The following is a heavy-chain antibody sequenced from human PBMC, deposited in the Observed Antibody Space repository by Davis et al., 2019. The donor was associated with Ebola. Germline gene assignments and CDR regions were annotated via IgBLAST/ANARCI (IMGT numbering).Heavy chain of an antibody. CDR3: ARELGGQSALNY. J-gene: IGHJ4*02. CDR1: GGSISSGGYS. Sequence: MPSETLSLTCTVSGGSISSGGYSWSWIRQPPGKGLEWIGEINHSGSTNYKSSLKSRVTISIDTSKNQFSLKLSSVTAADTAVYYCARELGGQSALNYWGQGTLVTVSS. D-gene: IGHD2-15*01. CDR2: INHSGST. V-gene: IGHV4-39*07.